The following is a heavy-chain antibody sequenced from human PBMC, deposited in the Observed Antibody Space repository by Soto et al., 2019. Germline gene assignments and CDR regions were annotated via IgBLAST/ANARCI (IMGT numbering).Heavy chain of an antibody. D-gene: IGHD1-26*01. CDR2: ISGSGTGT. CDR3: AKDQGNTIVGASRGFGH. Sequence: PGGSLRLSCAAAGFPFSTYAMNWVRQTPGKGLEWLSLISGSGTGTYYADSVKGRFTVSRDNSKNTLLLQMDRLRAEDTAIYYCAKDQGNTIVGASRGFGHWGQGTLVTVYS. V-gene: IGHV3-23*01. CDR1: GFPFSTYA. J-gene: IGHJ4*02.